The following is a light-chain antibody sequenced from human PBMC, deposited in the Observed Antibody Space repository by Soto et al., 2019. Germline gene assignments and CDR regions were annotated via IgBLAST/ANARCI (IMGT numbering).Light chain of an antibody. J-gene: IGLJ1*01. Sequence: QSVLTQPASVSGSPGQSITISCTGTSRDVGAYDYVSWYLQYPDKAPQLLIYYVDHRPSGVSSRFSGSKSGNTASLTISGLQAEDEVDYYCCSYADGSIYFFGTGTKLTVL. CDR2: YVD. CDR1: SRDVGAYDY. V-gene: IGLV2-14*03. CDR3: CSYADGSIYF.